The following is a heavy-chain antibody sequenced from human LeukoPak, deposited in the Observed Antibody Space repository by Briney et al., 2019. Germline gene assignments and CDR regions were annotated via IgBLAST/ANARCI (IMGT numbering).Heavy chain of an antibody. V-gene: IGHV3-30*01. Sequence: GRSLRLSCAASGFTFSSYAMHWVRQAPGKGLEWVAVISYDGSNKYYADPVKGRFTISRDNSKNTLYLQMNSLRAEDTAVYYCARDLGGSSTSWGQGTLVTVSS. CDR3: ARDLGGSSTS. D-gene: IGHD2-2*01. CDR2: ISYDGSNK. J-gene: IGHJ4*02. CDR1: GFTFSSYA.